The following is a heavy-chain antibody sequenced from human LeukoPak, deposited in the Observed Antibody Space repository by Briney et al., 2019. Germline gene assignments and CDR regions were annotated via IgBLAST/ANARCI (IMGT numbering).Heavy chain of an antibody. CDR1: GGSISSYY. V-gene: IGHV4-59*08. D-gene: IGHD2-2*01. Sequence: SETLSLTCTVSGGSISSYYWSWIRQPPGKGLEWIGYIYYSGSTNHNPSLKSRVTISVDTSKNQFSLKLSSVTAADTAVYYCARHGDYYCRSTSCFDYWGQGTLVTVSS. J-gene: IGHJ4*02. CDR3: ARHGDYYCRSTSCFDY. CDR2: IYYSGST.